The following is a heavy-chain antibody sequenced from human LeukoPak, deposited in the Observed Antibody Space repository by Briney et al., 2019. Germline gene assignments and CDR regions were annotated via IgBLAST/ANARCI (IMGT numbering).Heavy chain of an antibody. CDR1: GGSISSSSYY. V-gene: IGHV4-39*01. CDR2: IYYSGST. D-gene: IGHD3-10*01. CDR3: ARLWFGELSGGYFDY. Sequence: SETLSLTCTVSGGSISSSSYYWGWIRQPPGKGLEWIGSIYYSGSTYYNPSLKSRVTISVDTSKNQFSLNLSSVTAADTAVYYCARLWFGELSGGYFDYWGQGTLVTVSS. J-gene: IGHJ4*02.